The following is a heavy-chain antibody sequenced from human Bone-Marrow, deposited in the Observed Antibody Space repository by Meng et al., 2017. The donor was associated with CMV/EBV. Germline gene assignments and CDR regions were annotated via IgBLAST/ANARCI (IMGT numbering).Heavy chain of an antibody. CDR3: ARGRIFGTY. V-gene: IGHV1-8*01. D-gene: IGHD3-3*01. CDR2: MSPTSGDA. Sequence: ASVKVSCKTSGYTFTSYDIIWVRQATGQGLEWMGWMSPTSGDAGYAQKFQGRVTLTRKTSTNTAYMELSNLRSEDTAVYYCARGRIFGTYWGQGTRVTVSS. CDR1: GYTFTSYD. J-gene: IGHJ4*02.